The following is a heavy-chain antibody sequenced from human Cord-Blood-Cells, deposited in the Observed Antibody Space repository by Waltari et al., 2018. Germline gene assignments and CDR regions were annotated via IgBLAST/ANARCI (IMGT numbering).Heavy chain of an antibody. V-gene: IGHV1-2*02. CDR2: INPNRGGT. CDR3: ARAGTDWYFDL. CDR1: GYTFTGYY. J-gene: IGHJ2*01. D-gene: IGHD3-10*01. Sequence: QVQLVQSGAEVKKPGASVKVSCKASGYTFTGYYMHWVRQAPGQGLEWMGWINPNRGGTNYAKKFQGRVTMTRETSISTAYMELGRLGSDDTAVYYGARAGTDWYFDLWGRGTLVTVSS.